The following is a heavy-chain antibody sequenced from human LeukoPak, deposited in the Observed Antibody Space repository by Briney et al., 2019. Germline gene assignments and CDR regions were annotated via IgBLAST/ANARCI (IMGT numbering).Heavy chain of an antibody. D-gene: IGHD3-22*01. CDR2: ISWNSGSI. V-gene: IGHV3-9*01. CDR1: GFTFEDYA. CDR3: AKDILPRYDSSGNGLDY. Sequence: SLRLSCAASGFTFEDYAMHRVRQAPGKALEWVSGISWNSGSIGYADSVKGRFTISRDNAKNSLYLQMNSLRAEDTALYYCAKDILPRYDSSGNGLDYWGQGTLVTVSS. J-gene: IGHJ4*02.